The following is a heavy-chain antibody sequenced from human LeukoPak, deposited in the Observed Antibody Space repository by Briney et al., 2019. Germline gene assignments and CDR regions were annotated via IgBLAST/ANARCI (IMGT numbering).Heavy chain of an antibody. Sequence: GGSLRLSCAASGFTVSSNYMSWVRQAPGKGLEWVSVIYSGGSTYYADSVKGRFTISRDNSKNTLYLQMNSLRAEDTAVYYCASSWDYYDSSGYPLDAFDIWGQGTMVTVSS. CDR2: IYSGGST. D-gene: IGHD3-22*01. CDR3: ASSWDYYDSSGYPLDAFDI. V-gene: IGHV3-66*01. J-gene: IGHJ3*02. CDR1: GFTVSSNY.